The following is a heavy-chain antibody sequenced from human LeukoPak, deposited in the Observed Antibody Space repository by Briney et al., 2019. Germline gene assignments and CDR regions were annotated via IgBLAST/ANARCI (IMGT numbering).Heavy chain of an antibody. V-gene: IGHV3-72*01. CDR2: SRSKARSYST. D-gene: IGHD4-23*01. J-gene: IGHJ4*02. CDR1: GFSFSDYL. Sequence: GGSLRLSCAASGFSFSDYLMDWVRQTPGKGLEWVGRSRSKARSYSTEYAASVKGRFTISRDDSKNVLYLQMNSLKIEHAAVYYCGAGAGGGGPLDYWCQGTPVTVSS. CDR3: GAGAGGGGPLDY.